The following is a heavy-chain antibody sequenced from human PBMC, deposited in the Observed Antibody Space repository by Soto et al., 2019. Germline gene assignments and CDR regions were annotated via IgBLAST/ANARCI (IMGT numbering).Heavy chain of an antibody. CDR3: ARDDYYGSGSYFSYYYGMDV. V-gene: IGHV3-48*03. Sequence: GGSLRLSCAASGFTFSSYEMNWVRQAPGKGLEWVSYISSSGSTIYYADSVKGRFTISRDNAKNSLYLQMNSLRAEDTAVYYCARDDYYGSGSYFSYYYGMDVWGQGTTVTVSS. D-gene: IGHD3-10*01. J-gene: IGHJ6*02. CDR1: GFTFSSYE. CDR2: ISSSGSTI.